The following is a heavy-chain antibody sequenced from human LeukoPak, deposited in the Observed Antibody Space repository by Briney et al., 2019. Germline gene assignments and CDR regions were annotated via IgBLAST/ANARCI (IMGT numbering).Heavy chain of an antibody. Sequence: QPGGSLRLSCAASGFTFSSYGMHWVRQAPGKGLEWVAVISYDGSNKYYADSVKGRFTISRDNSKNTLYLQMNSLRAEDTAVYYCAKDEWELLQAEGDAFDIWGQGTMVTVSS. V-gene: IGHV3-30*18. CDR2: ISYDGSNK. D-gene: IGHD1-26*01. J-gene: IGHJ3*02. CDR1: GFTFSSYG. CDR3: AKDEWELLQAEGDAFDI.